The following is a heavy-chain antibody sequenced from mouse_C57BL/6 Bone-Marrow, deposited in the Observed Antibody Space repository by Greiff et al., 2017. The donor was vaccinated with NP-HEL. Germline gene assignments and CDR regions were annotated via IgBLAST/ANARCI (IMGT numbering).Heavy chain of an antibody. CDR3: AREVYYYWYFDV. J-gene: IGHJ1*03. D-gene: IGHD1-1*01. CDR2: IYPRSGNT. V-gene: IGHV1-81*01. CDR1: GYTFTSYG. Sequence: LQESGAELARPGASVKLSCKASGYTFTSYGISWVKQRTGQGLEWIGEIYPRSGNTYYNEKFKGKATLTADKSSSTAYMELRSLTSEDSAVYFCAREVYYYWYFDVWGTGTTVTVSS.